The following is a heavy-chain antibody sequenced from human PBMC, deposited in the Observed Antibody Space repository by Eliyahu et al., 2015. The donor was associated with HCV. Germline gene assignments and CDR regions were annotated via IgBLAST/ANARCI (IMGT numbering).Heavy chain of an antibody. CDR1: GXSFTSYW. V-gene: IGHV5-51*01. Sequence: EVQLVQSGAEVKKPGESLKISCKGSGXSFTSYWIVWVRQMPGKGLEWMGSIYPNDSDTRYSPSFQGQVTISADKSINTAYLQWSSLKASDTAIYYCARRAVRGVILVYYFDFWGQGTLVTVSS. D-gene: IGHD3-10*01. CDR2: IYPNDSDT. CDR3: ARRAVRGVILVYYFDF. J-gene: IGHJ4*02.